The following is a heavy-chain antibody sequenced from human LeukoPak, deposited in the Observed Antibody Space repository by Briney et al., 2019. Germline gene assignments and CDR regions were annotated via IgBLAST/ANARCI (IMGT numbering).Heavy chain of an antibody. Sequence: GGSLRLSCAASGFTFSKYAMSWVRQAPGTGLEWVSAISGSGGSTYYADSVKGRFTISRDNSKNTLYLQMNSLRAEDTAVYYCAKGSPIVPAAIGAFDYWGQGTLVTVSS. V-gene: IGHV3-23*01. CDR3: AKGSPIVPAAIGAFDY. J-gene: IGHJ4*02. D-gene: IGHD2-2*02. CDR1: GFTFSKYA. CDR2: ISGSGGST.